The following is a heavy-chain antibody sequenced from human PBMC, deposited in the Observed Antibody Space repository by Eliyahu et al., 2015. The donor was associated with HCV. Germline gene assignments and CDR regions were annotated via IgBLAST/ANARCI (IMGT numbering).Heavy chain of an antibody. CDR3: ARAGHSIPWQLFDP. D-gene: IGHD6-6*01. CDR1: GGSISSYY. V-gene: IGHV4-59*01. Sequence: QVQLQESGPGLVKPSETLSLTCTASGGSISSYYWSWIRQPPGKGLEWIGYIYYSGSTNYNPSLKSRVTISVDTSKNQFSLKLSSVTAADTAVYYCARAGHSIPWQLFDPWGQGTLVTVSS. J-gene: IGHJ5*02. CDR2: IYYSGST.